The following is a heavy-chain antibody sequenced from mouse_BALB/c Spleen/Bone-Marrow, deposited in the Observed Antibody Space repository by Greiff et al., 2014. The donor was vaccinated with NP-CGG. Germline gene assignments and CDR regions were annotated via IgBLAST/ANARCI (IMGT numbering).Heavy chain of an antibody. CDR3: ARDGYYVVMDY. J-gene: IGHJ4*01. Sequence: VQLVESGPGLVAPSQSLSITCTVSGFSLTNYGVHWVRQPPGKGLEWLGVIWAGGSTNYSSALMSRLSITKDNSKNQVFLKMNSLQTADTAMYYCARDGYYVVMDYWGQGTSVTVSS. CDR2: IWAGGST. CDR1: GFSLTNYG. V-gene: IGHV2-9*02. D-gene: IGHD2-3*01.